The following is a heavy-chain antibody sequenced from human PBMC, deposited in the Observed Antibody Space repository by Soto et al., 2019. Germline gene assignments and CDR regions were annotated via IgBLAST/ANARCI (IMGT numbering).Heavy chain of an antibody. V-gene: IGHV2-5*02. Sequence: QITLKESGPTLVKPTQTLTLTCTFSGFSLSTSGVGVGWIRQPPGKALEWLALIYWDDDKRYSPSLKSRLTITKDPSKNQVVLTMTNMDPVDTGTYYCVNRRNQWLVFDYWGQGTLVTVSS. CDR2: IYWDDDK. J-gene: IGHJ4*02. CDR3: VNRRNQWLVFDY. D-gene: IGHD6-19*01. CDR1: GFSLSTSGVG.